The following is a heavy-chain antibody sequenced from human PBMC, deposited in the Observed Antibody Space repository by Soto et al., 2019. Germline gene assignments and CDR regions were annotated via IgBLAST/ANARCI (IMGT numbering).Heavy chain of an antibody. CDR2: ISSSSSYI. V-gene: IGHV3-21*01. D-gene: IGHD4-17*01. CDR3: ARNYYGDYSYFDY. J-gene: IGHJ4*02. Sequence: GGSLRLSCAASGFTFSSYSMNWVRQAPGKGLEWVSSISSSSSYIYYADSVKGRFTISRDNAKNSLYLQMNSLRAEDTAVYYCARNYYGDYSYFDYWGQGTLVTVSS. CDR1: GFTFSSYS.